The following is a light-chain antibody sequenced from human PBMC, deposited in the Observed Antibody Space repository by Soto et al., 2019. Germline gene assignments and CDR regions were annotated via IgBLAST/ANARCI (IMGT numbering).Light chain of an antibody. Sequence: QSALTQPASVSGSPGQSITISCTGTSSDVGSYNLVSWYQQHPGKAPQLMIYDGSKRPSGVSNRFSVSKSGNTASLTISGLQAEDEADYYCCSYAGSSTWVFGGGTKVTVL. J-gene: IGLJ3*02. CDR1: SSDVGSYNL. CDR2: DGS. V-gene: IGLV2-23*01. CDR3: CSYAGSSTWV.